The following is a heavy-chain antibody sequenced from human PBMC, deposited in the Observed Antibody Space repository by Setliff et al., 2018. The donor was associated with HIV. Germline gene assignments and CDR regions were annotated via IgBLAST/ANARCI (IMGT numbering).Heavy chain of an antibody. CDR3: ARSAHDSETGY. CDR2: INPGGARR. Sequence: ASVKVSCKASGYTFTSYYMHWVRQAPGQGLEWMGIINPGGARRSYAQKFQGRVTMTWDTSTSTVYMELSSLRSEDTAFYYCARSAHDSETGYWGQGTLVTVSS. CDR1: GYTFTSYY. D-gene: IGHD5-12*01. J-gene: IGHJ4*02. V-gene: IGHV1-46*01.